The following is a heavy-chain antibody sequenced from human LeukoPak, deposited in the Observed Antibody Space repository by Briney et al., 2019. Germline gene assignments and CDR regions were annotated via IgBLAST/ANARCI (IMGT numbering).Heavy chain of an antibody. D-gene: IGHD6-13*01. V-gene: IGHV4-59*08. J-gene: IGHJ5*02. Sequence: PSETLSLTCTVSGSSITGDFWSWIRQSPGKGLEWIGYISYSGITNYNPSLKSRVTISVDTSKNQFSLRLRSVTAADTAVYFCAGDIAAVNIPGSRLDPWGQGTLVTVSS. CDR3: AGDIAAVNIPGSRLDP. CDR1: GSSITGDF. CDR2: ISYSGIT.